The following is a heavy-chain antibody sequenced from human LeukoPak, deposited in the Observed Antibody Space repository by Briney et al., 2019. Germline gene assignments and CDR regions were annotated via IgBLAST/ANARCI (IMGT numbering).Heavy chain of an antibody. D-gene: IGHD3-22*01. Sequence: GASLRLSCAASGFTFSNAWMSWVRQAPGKGLEWVGRIKSKTDGGTTDYAAPVKGRFTISRDDSKNTLYLQMNCLKTEDTAVYYCTTTTGSITMIVVVALEAFDIWGQGTMVTVSS. CDR1: GFTFSNAW. CDR2: IKSKTDGGTT. J-gene: IGHJ3*02. V-gene: IGHV3-15*01. CDR3: TTTTGSITMIVVVALEAFDI.